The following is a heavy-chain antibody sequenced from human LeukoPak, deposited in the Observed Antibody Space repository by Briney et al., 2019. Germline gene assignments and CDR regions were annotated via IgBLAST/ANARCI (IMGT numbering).Heavy chain of an antibody. CDR2: ISCGGGSS. Sequence: GGSLTLSCAASGFTYSSHAMSWVRQAPGKGLEWLSAISCGGGSSYYADSVEGRFTISRDSSKSTLYLQMNSLRAEDTAVYYCAKDHPFDYYYDSSGYFLYWGQGTLVTVSS. J-gene: IGHJ4*02. CDR3: AKDHPFDYYYDSSGYFLY. V-gene: IGHV3-23*01. CDR1: GFTYSSHA. D-gene: IGHD3-22*01.